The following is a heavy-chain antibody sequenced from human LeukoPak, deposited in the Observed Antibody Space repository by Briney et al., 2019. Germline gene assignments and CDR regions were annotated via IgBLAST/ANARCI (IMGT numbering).Heavy chain of an antibody. J-gene: IGHJ4*02. Sequence: SVKVSCKASGGTFSSYAISWVRQAPGQGLEWMGGIIPIFGTANYAQKFQGRVTITTDESTSTAYMELSSLRSEDTAVYYCARGGYSGFLPFDYWGQGTLVTVSS. V-gene: IGHV1-69*05. CDR1: GGTFSSYA. CDR3: ARGGYSGFLPFDY. CDR2: IIPIFGTA. D-gene: IGHD5-12*01.